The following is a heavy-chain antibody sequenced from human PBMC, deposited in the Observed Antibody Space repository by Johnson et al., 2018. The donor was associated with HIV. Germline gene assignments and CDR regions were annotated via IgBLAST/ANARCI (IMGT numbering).Heavy chain of an antibody. CDR1: GFSFSDYS. Sequence: QEQLVESGGGVVQPGRSLRLSCAASGFSFSDYSMHWVRQAPGKGLEWVAVTWFDGKNKYYSDSVKGRFTISRDNSKNTLYLQINSLRAEDTALYYCARDGRDMVTRGAFDIWGQGTVVTVSS. V-gene: IGHV3-33*01. CDR2: TWFDGKNK. CDR3: ARDGRDMVTRGAFDI. J-gene: IGHJ3*02. D-gene: IGHD5-18*01.